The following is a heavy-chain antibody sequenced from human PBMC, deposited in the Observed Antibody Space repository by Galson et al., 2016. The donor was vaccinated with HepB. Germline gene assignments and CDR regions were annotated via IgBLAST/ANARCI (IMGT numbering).Heavy chain of an antibody. CDR1: GLTFSSYA. CDR2: ITGSGATT. D-gene: IGHD4-23*01. J-gene: IGHJ5*02. V-gene: IGHV3-23*01. Sequence: SLRLSCASSGLTFSSYAMSWVRQAPGKGLQWVAGITGSGATTDYADSVKGRFTISRDNAKNSLFLQMNNLRAEDTALYYCARDKDMWDYGGIKFDRWGQGTLVTVSS. CDR3: ARDKDMWDYGGIKFDR.